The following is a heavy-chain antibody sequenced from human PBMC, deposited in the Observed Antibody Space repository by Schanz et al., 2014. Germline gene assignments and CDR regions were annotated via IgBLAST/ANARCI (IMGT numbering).Heavy chain of an antibody. Sequence: QVPLVQSGAEVKKPGSSMKVSCKASGGTFNSYTINWVRQAPGQGLEWMGRIVPIAGITNYAQRFQGRVTITADKSSDTAYIELSSLRSEDTAVYYCARGRTFDYWGQGTLVTVSS. CDR2: IVPIAGIT. CDR3: ARGRTFDY. CDR1: GGTFNSYT. J-gene: IGHJ4*02. V-gene: IGHV1-69*02.